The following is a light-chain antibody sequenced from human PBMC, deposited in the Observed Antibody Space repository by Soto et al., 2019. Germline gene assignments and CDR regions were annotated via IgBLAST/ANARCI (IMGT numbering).Light chain of an antibody. J-gene: IGKJ1*01. CDR2: GAS. Sequence: EIVLTQSPDTLSLSPGERAILSCRASQSVSRNSLAWYQQKPGQAPRLLISGASSRATGISDRFSGSGSGTDFTLTISRLEPEDFAVYYCHQFGSFPRTFGQGTKVDIK. CDR3: HQFGSFPRT. CDR1: QSVSRNS. V-gene: IGKV3-20*01.